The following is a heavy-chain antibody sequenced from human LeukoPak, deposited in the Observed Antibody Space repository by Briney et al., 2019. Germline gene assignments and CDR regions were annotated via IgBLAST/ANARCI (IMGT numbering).Heavy chain of an antibody. D-gene: IGHD6-6*01. CDR2: INHSGST. CDR1: GGSFSGYY. Sequence: SETLSLTCAVYGGSFSGYYWSWIRQPPGKGLEWIGEINHSGSTNYNPSLKSRVTISVDTSKNQFSLKLSSVTAADTAVYYCARGPDVWGYSSSSGPGYWGQGTLVTVSS. V-gene: IGHV4-34*01. J-gene: IGHJ4*02. CDR3: ARGPDVWGYSSSSGPGY.